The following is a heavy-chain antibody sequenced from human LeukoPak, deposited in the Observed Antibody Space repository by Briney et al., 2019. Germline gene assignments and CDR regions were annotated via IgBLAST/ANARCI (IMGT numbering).Heavy chain of an antibody. Sequence: GASVNVPCKIPGYTLYDISVHWVRQPPGKGLEWMGGVDPDDGQRVYAQRFQGRVTMTEDTSTNTAYMELSRLRSEDTAVYFCAAVSGHYTLLDAWGQGALVTVST. CDR2: VDPDDGQR. CDR1: GYTLYDIS. CDR3: AAVSGHYTLLDA. J-gene: IGHJ5*02. V-gene: IGHV1-24*01. D-gene: IGHD4-11*01.